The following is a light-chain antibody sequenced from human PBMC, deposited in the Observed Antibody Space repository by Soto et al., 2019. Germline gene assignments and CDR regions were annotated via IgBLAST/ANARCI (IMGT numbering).Light chain of an antibody. Sequence: QSVLPQPRSVSGSPGQSVTISCTGTSGDVGAYGRVSWYQHHPTKAPKLIIYAVPNRPSGVPYRFAGSKSGSTASLTISGLQAEDEADYYCCSNAGGASWVLGEGTMLTV. CDR1: SGDVGAYGR. CDR3: CSNAGGASWV. CDR2: AVP. J-gene: IGLJ3*02. V-gene: IGLV2-11*01.